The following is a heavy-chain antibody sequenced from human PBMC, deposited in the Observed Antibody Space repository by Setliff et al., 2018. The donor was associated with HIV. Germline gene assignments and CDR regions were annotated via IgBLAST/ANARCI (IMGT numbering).Heavy chain of an antibody. V-gene: IGHV4-34*01. D-gene: IGHD4-17*01. CDR1: GGSFSGYY. CDR3: ARLRSYGDPKRFFDY. CDR2: INHSGST. J-gene: IGHJ4*02. Sequence: SETLSLTCAVYGGSFSGYYWSWIRQPPGKGLEWIGEINHSGSTNYNPSLKSRVTISVDTSKNQFSLKVTSVTAADTALYYCARLRSYGDPKRFFDYWGQGTLVTVSS.